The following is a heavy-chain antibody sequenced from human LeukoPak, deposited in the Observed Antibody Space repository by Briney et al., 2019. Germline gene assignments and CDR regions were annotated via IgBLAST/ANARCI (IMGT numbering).Heavy chain of an antibody. CDR1: GASISSSNW. Sequence: SETLSLTCTVSGASISSSNWWSWVRQSPGKGLEWIGEIYHSGSTNYNPSLKSRVSISLDKSKNQISLRLSSVTVADTAMYYCARDNPGGSFGDYDYWGQGTLVTVSS. CDR3: ARDNPGGSFGDYDY. D-gene: IGHD4-17*01. CDR2: IYHSGST. V-gene: IGHV4-4*02. J-gene: IGHJ4*02.